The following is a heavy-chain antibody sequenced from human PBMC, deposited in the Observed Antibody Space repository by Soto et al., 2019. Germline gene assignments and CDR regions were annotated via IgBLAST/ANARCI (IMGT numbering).Heavy chain of an antibody. CDR2: IYHSGST. D-gene: IGHD1-1*01. CDR3: ARALLGRNEYYFDY. CDR1: GGSISSGGYS. Sequence: QLQLQESGSGLVKPSQTLSLTCAVSGGSISSGGYSWSWIRQPPGKGLEWIGYIYHSGSTYYNPSLKRRVTISVDRSKNQFSLKLSSVTAADTAVYYCARALLGRNEYYFDYWGQGTLVTVSS. J-gene: IGHJ4*02. V-gene: IGHV4-30-2*01.